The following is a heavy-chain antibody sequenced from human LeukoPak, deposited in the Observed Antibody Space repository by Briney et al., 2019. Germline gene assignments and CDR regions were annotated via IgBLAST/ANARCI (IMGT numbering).Heavy chain of an antibody. D-gene: IGHD2-2*01. V-gene: IGHV4-39*07. CDR3: ARERREQLLPSYTRSVTYFDY. Sequence: TSSETLSLTCTASGGSISSNSYYWGWIRQPPGKGLEWIGSITYSGSTYYNPSLKRRVTISIDTSKNQFSLKLGSVTAADTAVYYCARERREQLLPSYTRSVTYFDYWGQGTLVTVSS. CDR2: ITYSGST. J-gene: IGHJ4*02. CDR1: GGSISSNSYY.